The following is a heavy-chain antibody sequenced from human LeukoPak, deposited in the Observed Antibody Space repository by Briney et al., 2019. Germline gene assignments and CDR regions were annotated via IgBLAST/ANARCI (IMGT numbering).Heavy chain of an antibody. CDR2: IYTSGGT. CDR3: ARDVFGASIQLPTYYYYYMDV. D-gene: IGHD3-16*01. Sequence: SETLSLTCTVSGGSISSYYWSWIRQPAGKGLEWIGRIYTSGGTNYNPSLKSRVTMSVDTSRNQFSLKLSSVTAADTAVYYCARDVFGASIQLPTYYYYYMDVWGKGTTVTVSS. V-gene: IGHV4-4*07. CDR1: GGSISSYY. J-gene: IGHJ6*03.